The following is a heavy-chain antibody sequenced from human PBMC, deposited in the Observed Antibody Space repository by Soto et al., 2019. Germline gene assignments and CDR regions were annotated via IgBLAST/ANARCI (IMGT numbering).Heavy chain of an antibody. CDR3: ARISSRFGDYYYYMDV. CDR2: IYYSGST. J-gene: IGHJ6*03. V-gene: IGHV4-39*01. Sequence: SETLSLTCTVSGGSISSSSYYWGWIRQPPGKGLEWIGSIYYSGSTYYNPSLKSRVTISVDTSKNQFSLKLSSVTAADTAVYYCARISSRFGDYYYYMDVWGKGTTITVSS. CDR1: GGSISSSSYY. D-gene: IGHD3-10*01.